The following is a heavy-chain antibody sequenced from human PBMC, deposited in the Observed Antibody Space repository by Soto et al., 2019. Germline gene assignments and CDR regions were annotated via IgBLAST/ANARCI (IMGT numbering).Heavy chain of an antibody. V-gene: IGHV3-30*18. CDR2: TSYDGSSG. J-gene: IGHJ4*02. Sequence: GGSLRLCCAASGFTFSSSGMHWVRQAPGKGLEWVAVTSYDGSSGYYADSVRGRFTISRDNSKNTLYLQMNSLRAEDTAVYYCAKSPPAVAGYFDYWGQGTLVTVSS. D-gene: IGHD6-19*01. CDR3: AKSPPAVAGYFDY. CDR1: GFTFSSSG.